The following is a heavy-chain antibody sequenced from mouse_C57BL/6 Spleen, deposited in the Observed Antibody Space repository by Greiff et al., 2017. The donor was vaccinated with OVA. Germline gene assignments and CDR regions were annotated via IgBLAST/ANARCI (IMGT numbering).Heavy chain of an antibody. V-gene: IGHV5-6*01. J-gene: IGHJ2*01. CDR2: ISSGGSYT. CDR3: ASLIYYDYDGYYFDY. CDR1: GFTFSSYG. Sequence: EVQGVESGGDLVKPGGSLKLSCAASGFTFSSYGMSWVRQTPDKRLEWVATISSGGSYTYYPDNVKGRFTISRDNAKNTLYLQMSSLKSEDTAMYYCASLIYYDYDGYYFDYWGQGTTLTVSS. D-gene: IGHD2-4*01.